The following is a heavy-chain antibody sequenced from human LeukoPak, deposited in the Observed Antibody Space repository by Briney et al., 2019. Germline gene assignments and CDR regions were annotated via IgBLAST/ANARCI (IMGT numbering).Heavy chain of an antibody. D-gene: IGHD5-12*01. CDR1: GFTVSSNY. J-gene: IGHJ4*02. V-gene: IGHV3-66*01. CDR3: ACIDYHNY. Sequence: GGTLRLSCAASGFTVSSNYMSWVRQAPGKGLEWVSVIYNSGNTYYADSVRGRFLISRDNSKNTLYLQMNNLRAEDTAVYYCACIDYHNYWGQGTLVTVSS. CDR2: IYNSGNT.